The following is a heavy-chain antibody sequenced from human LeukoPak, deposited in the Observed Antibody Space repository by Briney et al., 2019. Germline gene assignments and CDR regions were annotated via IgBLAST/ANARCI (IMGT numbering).Heavy chain of an antibody. CDR3: ARAGYDYVWGSYRSGVDY. V-gene: IGHV4-34*01. CDR1: GGSFSGYY. CDR2: INHSGST. Sequence: PSETLSFTCAVYGGSFSGYYWSWIRQPPGKGLEWIGEINHSGSTNYNPSLKSRVTISVDTSKNQFSLKLSSVTAADTAVYYCARAGYDYVWGSYRSGVDYWGQGTLVTVSS. J-gene: IGHJ4*02. D-gene: IGHD3-16*02.